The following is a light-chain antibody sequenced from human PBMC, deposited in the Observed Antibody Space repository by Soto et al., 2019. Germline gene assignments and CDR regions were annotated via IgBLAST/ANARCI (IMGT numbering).Light chain of an antibody. CDR3: QQYSNWPPWT. J-gene: IGKJ1*01. Sequence: EIVLTQSPATLSLSPGERATLSCRASQSVSSYLAWYQQKPGQAPRLLIYDASNRATGIPARFSGSGSGTDLTLTISSLQSEDFAVYYCQQYSNWPPWTFGQGTKV. CDR1: QSVSSY. CDR2: DAS. V-gene: IGKV3-11*01.